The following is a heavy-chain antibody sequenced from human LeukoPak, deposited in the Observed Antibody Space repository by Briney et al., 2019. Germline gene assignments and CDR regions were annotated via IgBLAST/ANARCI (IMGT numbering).Heavy chain of an antibody. J-gene: IGHJ5*02. D-gene: IGHD3-16*01. Sequence: GGSLRLSCAASGFTFSTYAMHWVRQAPGKGLEWVAVISFDGSNKYYADSVKGRFTISRDSSKNTLYLQMNSLRAEDTAVYYCAKDDNYVRFLSWGQGTLVTVSS. V-gene: IGHV3-30*04. CDR3: AKDDNYVRFLS. CDR2: ISFDGSNK. CDR1: GFTFSTYA.